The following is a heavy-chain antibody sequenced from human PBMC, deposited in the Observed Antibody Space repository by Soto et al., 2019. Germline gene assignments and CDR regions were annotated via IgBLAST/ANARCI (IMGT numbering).Heavy chain of an antibody. D-gene: IGHD4-17*01. Sequence: QVQLVQSGAEVKKPGSSVKVSCKASGGTFSSYAISWVRQAPGQGLEWMGGIIPIFGTANYAQKFKGRVTITAEESKSKAYMELSSLRSEDTAVYYCARDDGDYEFHTSNWFDPWGQGTLVTVSS. CDR3: ARDDGDYEFHTSNWFDP. CDR2: IIPIFGTA. J-gene: IGHJ5*02. V-gene: IGHV1-69*01. CDR1: GGTFSSYA.